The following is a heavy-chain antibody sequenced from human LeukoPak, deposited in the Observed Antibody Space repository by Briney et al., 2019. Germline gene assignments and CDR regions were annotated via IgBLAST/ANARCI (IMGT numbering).Heavy chain of an antibody. CDR1: GFTFSSYA. V-gene: IGHV3-23*01. D-gene: IGHD3-22*01. Sequence: GGSLRLSCAASGFTFSSYAMSWVRQAPGKGLEWVSAISGSGGSTYYADSVKGRFTISRDNSKNTLYLQMNSLRAEDTAVYYCAKGGYYYDSSGYYPWEYWGQGTLVTVSS. CDR2: ISGSGGST. J-gene: IGHJ4*02. CDR3: AKGGYYYDSSGYYPWEY.